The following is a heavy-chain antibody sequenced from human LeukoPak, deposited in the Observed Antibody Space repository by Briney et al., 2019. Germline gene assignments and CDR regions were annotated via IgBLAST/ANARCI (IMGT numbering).Heavy chain of an antibody. D-gene: IGHD5-18*01. CDR1: GFTFSSYS. CDR3: ARDNVDTAMDSNYYYYYYYMDV. V-gene: IGHV3-21*01. Sequence: PGGSLRLSCAASGFTFSSYSMNWVRQAPGKGLEWVSSISSSSSYIYYADSVKGRFTISRDNAKNSLYLQMNSLRAEDTAVYYCARDNVDTAMDSNYYYYYYYMDVWGKGTTVTVSS. CDR2: ISSSSSYI. J-gene: IGHJ6*03.